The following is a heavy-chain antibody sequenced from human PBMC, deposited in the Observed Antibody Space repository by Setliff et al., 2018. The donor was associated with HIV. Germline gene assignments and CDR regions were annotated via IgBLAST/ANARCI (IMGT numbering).Heavy chain of an antibody. D-gene: IGHD3-10*01. CDR1: GGSISSSNW. V-gene: IGHV4-4*02. CDR2: IYHSGST. CDR3: ATGKYYYAPRRYYFDY. Sequence: PSETLSLTCAVSGGSISSSNWWSWVRQPPGKGLEWIGEIYHSGSTNYNPPLKRRVTIPVDKSKNQFSLKLSSVTAADTAVYYCATGKYYYAPRRYYFDYWGQGTLVTVSS. J-gene: IGHJ4*02.